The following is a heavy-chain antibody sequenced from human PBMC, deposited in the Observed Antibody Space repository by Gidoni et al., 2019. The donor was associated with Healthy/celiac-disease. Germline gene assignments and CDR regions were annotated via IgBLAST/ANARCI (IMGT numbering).Heavy chain of an antibody. Sequence: QVQLQESGPGLVKPSQTLSLTCTVSGGSISSGRYYWTWTRQPAGKGLEGIGRIYTSGSTNYNPALKSRVTISVDTSKNQFSLKLSSVTAADTAVYYCARDSPPGLGCGGDCYSNDAFDIWGQGTMVTVSS. CDR2: IYTSGST. CDR3: ARDSPPGLGCGGDCYSNDAFDI. CDR1: GGSISSGRYY. V-gene: IGHV4-61*02. J-gene: IGHJ3*02. D-gene: IGHD2-21*02.